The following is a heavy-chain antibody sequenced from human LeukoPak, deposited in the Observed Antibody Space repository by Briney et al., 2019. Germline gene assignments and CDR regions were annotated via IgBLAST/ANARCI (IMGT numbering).Heavy chain of an antibody. D-gene: IGHD3-3*01. CDR1: GFTFGDYA. J-gene: IGHJ4*02. CDR2: IRSKAYGGTT. CDR3: TRGVAIFGVVTSTPPYYFDY. V-gene: IGHV3-49*04. Sequence: GRSLRLSCTASGFTFGDYAMSWVRQAPGKGLGWVGFIRSKAYGGTTEYAASVKGRFTISRDDSKSIAYLQMNSLKTEDTAVYYCTRGVAIFGVVTSTPPYYFDYWGQGTLVTVSS.